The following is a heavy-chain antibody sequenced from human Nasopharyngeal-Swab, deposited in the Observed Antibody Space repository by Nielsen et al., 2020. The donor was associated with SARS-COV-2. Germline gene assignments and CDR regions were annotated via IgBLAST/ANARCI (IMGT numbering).Heavy chain of an antibody. CDR1: GFTFSSYG. V-gene: IGHV3-30*18. Sequence: GESLKISCAASGFTFSSYGIHWVRQAPGKGLEWVAVISYDGSNKYYADSVKGRFTISRDNSKNTLYLQMNSLRAEDTAVYYCAKDPYYDFWSGYYGGIDYWGQGTLVTVSS. J-gene: IGHJ4*02. CDR3: AKDPYYDFWSGYYGGIDY. D-gene: IGHD3-3*01. CDR2: ISYDGSNK.